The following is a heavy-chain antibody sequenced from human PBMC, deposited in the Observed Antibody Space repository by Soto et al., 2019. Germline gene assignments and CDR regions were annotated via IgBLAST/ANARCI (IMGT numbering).Heavy chain of an antibody. CDR2: INAANGDT. D-gene: IGHD3-9*01. CDR3: ARDRGVTGYYFDY. Sequence: ASVKVSCKTSGYTFTTHAMHWVRQAPGQRPEWMGWINAANGDTEYPQKFQDRVTITRDTSANTAYMELSSLKSEDTAVYYCARDRGVTGYYFDYWGQGALVTVSS. J-gene: IGHJ4*02. V-gene: IGHV1-3*01. CDR1: GYTFTTHA.